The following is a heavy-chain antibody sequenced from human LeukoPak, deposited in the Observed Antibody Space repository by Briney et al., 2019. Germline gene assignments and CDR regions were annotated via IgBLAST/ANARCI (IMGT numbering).Heavy chain of an antibody. V-gene: IGHV4-59*08. CDR2: IYYSGST. D-gene: IGHD3-10*01. CDR1: GGSISSYY. CDR3: ARRRGSGSYDAFDI. Sequence: SETLSLTCTVSGGSISSYYWSWIRQPPGKGLEWIGYIYYSGSTNYNPSLNSRITISVDTSKNQFSLKLSSVTGAHTAVYYCARRRGSGSYDAFDIWGQGPMVTVSS. J-gene: IGHJ3*02.